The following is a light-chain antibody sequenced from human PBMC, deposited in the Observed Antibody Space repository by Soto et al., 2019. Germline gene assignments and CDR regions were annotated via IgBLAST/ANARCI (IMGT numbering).Light chain of an antibody. J-gene: IGLJ1*01. V-gene: IGLV2-14*01. CDR3: SSYTSSSTYV. CDR1: SSDVGGYNY. CDR2: AVS. Sequence: QSALTQPASVSGSPGQSITISCTGTSSDVGGYNYVSWYQQHPGKAPKLMICAVSNRPSGVSNRFSGSKSGNTASLTISGLQAEDEADYYCSSYTSSSTYVFATGTKVTVL.